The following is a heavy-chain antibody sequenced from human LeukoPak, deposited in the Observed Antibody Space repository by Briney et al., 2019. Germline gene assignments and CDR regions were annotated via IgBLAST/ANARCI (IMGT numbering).Heavy chain of an antibody. CDR3: AKVVSSSWGYFDY. V-gene: IGHV3-9*01. D-gene: IGHD6-13*01. Sequence: GGSLRLSCAASGFTFDDYAMHWVRQAPGKGLEWVSGISWNSGSIGYADSVKGRFTISRDNAKNTLYLQMNSLRPEDTAVYYCAKVVSSSWGYFDYWDQGTLVTVSS. CDR1: GFTFDDYA. CDR2: ISWNSGSI. J-gene: IGHJ4*02.